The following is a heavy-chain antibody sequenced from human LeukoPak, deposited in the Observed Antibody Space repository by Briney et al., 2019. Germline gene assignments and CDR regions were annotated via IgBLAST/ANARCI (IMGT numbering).Heavy chain of an antibody. J-gene: IGHJ4*02. CDR2: IIPILGIA. CDR3: AGDPGYCSSTSCYTDY. CDR1: GGTFSSYT. D-gene: IGHD2-2*02. V-gene: IGHV1-69*04. Sequence: ASVRVSCKASGGTFSSYTMSWVRQAPGQGREWMGRIIPILGIANYAQKFQGRVTIPADKSTSTAYMELSSLRSEDTAAYYCAGDPGYCSSTSCYTDYWGQGTLVTVSS.